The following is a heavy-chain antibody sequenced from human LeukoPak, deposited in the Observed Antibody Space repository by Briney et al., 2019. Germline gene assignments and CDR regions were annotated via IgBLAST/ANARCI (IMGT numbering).Heavy chain of an antibody. Sequence: PSETLSLTCTVSGGSISSYYWSWIRQPPGKGLEWIGYIYYSGSTYYNPSLKSRVTISVDTSKNQFSLKLSSVTAADTAVYYCASFYYDFWSGYSPFGAFDIWGQGTMVTVSS. V-gene: IGHV4-59*01. CDR1: GGSISSYY. CDR3: ASFYYDFWSGYSPFGAFDI. CDR2: IYYSGST. D-gene: IGHD3-3*01. J-gene: IGHJ3*02.